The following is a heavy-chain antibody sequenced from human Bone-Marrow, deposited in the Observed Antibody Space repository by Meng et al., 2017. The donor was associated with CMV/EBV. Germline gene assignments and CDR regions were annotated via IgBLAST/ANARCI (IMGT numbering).Heavy chain of an antibody. CDR1: GFTFSTYA. J-gene: IGHJ4*02. CDR2: IRSSSDTI. D-gene: IGHD2-2*01. V-gene: IGHV3-48*04. Sequence: GGLRLSCAASGFTFSTYAMNWVRQAPGKGLEWIAHIRSSSDTIYYADSVKGRFTISRDNAKNSLYLQMNSLRAEDTAVYYCARDPEDDQLLTFDYWGQGTLVTVSS. CDR3: ARDPEDDQLLTFDY.